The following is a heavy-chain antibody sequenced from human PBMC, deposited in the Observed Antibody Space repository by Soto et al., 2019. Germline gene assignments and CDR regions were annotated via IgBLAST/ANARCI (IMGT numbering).Heavy chain of an antibody. J-gene: IGHJ4*02. Sequence: GSLRLSCAASGITFSSYAMSWVRQAPGKGLEWVSGISGSGGSTYYADSAKGRFTISRDNSKNTLYLQVNSLRADDTAVYYCAKRPWGGGWSYFDYWGQGTLVTVSS. V-gene: IGHV3-23*01. CDR1: GITFSSYA. D-gene: IGHD6-19*01. CDR3: AKRPWGGGWSYFDY. CDR2: ISGSGGST.